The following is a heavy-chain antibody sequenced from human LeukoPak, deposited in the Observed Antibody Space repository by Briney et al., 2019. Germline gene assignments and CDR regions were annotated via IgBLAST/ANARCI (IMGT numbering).Heavy chain of an antibody. CDR3: AREQEGSGGGYYYGMDV. V-gene: IGHV1-2*02. D-gene: IGHD6-19*01. Sequence: GASVKVSCKASGYTFTGYYMHWVRQAPGQGLEWMGWINPNSGGTNYAQKFQGRVTMTRDTSISTAYMELSRLRSDDTAVYYCAREQEGSGGGYYYGMDVWGQGTTVTVSS. J-gene: IGHJ6*02. CDR2: INPNSGGT. CDR1: GYTFTGYY.